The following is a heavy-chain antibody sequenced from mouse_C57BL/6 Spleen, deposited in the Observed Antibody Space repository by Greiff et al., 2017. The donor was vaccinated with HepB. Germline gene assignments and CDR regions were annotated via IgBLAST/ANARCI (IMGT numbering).Heavy chain of an antibody. CDR1: GFTFSDYY. J-gene: IGHJ2*01. CDR2: INYDGSST. V-gene: IGHV5-16*01. D-gene: IGHD2-4*01. Sequence: EVQRVESEGGLVQPGSSMKLSCTASGFTFSDYYMAWVRQVPEKGLEWVANINYDGSSTYYLDSLKSRFIISRDNAKNILYLQMSSLKSEDTATYYCAREGGLRLDYWGQGTTLTVSS. CDR3: AREGGLRLDY.